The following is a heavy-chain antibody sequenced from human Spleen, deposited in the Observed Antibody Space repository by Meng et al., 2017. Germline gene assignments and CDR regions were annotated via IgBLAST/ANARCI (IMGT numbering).Heavy chain of an antibody. Sequence: SVKVSCKASGGTFSSYAISWVRQAPGQGLEWMGGIIPIFGTANYAQKFQGRVTITADKSTSTAYMELSSLRSEDTAVYYCARNGAGDPLDYDYYYGMDVWGQGTTVTVSS. V-gene: IGHV1-69*06. D-gene: IGHD4-17*01. CDR1: GGTFSSYA. J-gene: IGHJ6*02. CDR3: ARNGAGDPLDYDYYYGMDV. CDR2: IIPIFGTA.